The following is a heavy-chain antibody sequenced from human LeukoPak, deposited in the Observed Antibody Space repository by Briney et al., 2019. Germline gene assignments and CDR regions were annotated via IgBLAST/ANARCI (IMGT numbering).Heavy chain of an antibody. CDR3: AKDYHYYDSSGYYKN. CDR1: GFTFSSYA. Sequence: GGSLRLPCAASGFTFSSYAMSWVRQAPGKGLEWVSAISGSGGSTYYADSVKGRFTISRDNSKNTLYLQMNSLRAEDTAVYYCAKDYHYYDSSGYYKNWGQGTLVTVSS. D-gene: IGHD3-22*01. J-gene: IGHJ4*02. CDR2: ISGSGGST. V-gene: IGHV3-23*01.